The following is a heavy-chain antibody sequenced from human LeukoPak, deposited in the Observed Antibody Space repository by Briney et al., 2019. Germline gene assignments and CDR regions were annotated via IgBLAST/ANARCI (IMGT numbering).Heavy chain of an antibody. D-gene: IGHD1-26*01. Sequence: GGSLRLSCAGSGFTVSNYGMHWVRQAPGKGLEWVAFIRYDGSNKYYADSVKGRFTISRDNSKNTLYLQMNSLRPEDTAIYYCAKDLVGGSYFFDYWGQGTLVTVSS. CDR2: IRYDGSNK. CDR3: AKDLVGGSYFFDY. CDR1: GFTVSNYG. V-gene: IGHV3-30*02. J-gene: IGHJ4*02.